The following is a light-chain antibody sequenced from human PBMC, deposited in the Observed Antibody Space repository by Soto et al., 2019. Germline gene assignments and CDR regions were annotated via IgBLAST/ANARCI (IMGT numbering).Light chain of an antibody. CDR3: QQYNDWPRT. V-gene: IGKV3D-15*01. J-gene: IGKJ3*01. CDR2: GLS. Sequence: EIVMTQSPATLSVSPGERATLSCRASQSVSYNLAWYQQKPGQAPRLLVYGLSTRATGIPARFSSSGSGTEFTLNISSMRSEDFAIYYGQQYNDWPRTFGPGTKVDFK. CDR1: QSVSYN.